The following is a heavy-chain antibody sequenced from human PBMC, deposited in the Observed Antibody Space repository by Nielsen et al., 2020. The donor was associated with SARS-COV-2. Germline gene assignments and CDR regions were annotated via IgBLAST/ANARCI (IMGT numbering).Heavy chain of an antibody. CDR3: ARGAWLDP. V-gene: IGHV1-2*06. Sequence: ASVKVSCKASGYTFTDYYMHWVRQAPGQGLEWMGRINPNSGGTNYAQKFQGRVSMTRDTSTSTVSMELRSLRSEDTAVYYYARGAWLDPWGQGTLVSVSS. CDR2: INPNSGGT. CDR1: GYTFTDYY. J-gene: IGHJ5*02. D-gene: IGHD1-26*01.